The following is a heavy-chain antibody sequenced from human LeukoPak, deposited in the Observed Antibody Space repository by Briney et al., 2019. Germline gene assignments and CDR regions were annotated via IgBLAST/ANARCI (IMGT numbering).Heavy chain of an antibody. D-gene: IGHD3-22*01. Sequence: SETLSLTCTVSGGSVSSGSYYWSWLRQPPGKGLEWTGYIFYSGSTNYNPSLKSRVTISVDTSKNQFSLKLSSVTAADTAVYYCALGSSGYYYWYFDLWGRGTLVTVSS. CDR1: GGSVSSGSYY. J-gene: IGHJ2*01. V-gene: IGHV4-61*01. CDR2: IFYSGST. CDR3: ALGSSGYYYWYFDL.